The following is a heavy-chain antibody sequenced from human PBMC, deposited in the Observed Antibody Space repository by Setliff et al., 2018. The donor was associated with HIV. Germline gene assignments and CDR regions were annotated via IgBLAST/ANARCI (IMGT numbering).Heavy chain of an antibody. CDR3: ARRRDGYNSAPWRNDY. Sequence: SETLSLTCAVSGYSISSGYYWGWIRRPPGKGLEWIGSMYYSGSTYYNPSLKSRVTISVDTSKKQFSLKLRSVTAADTAVYYCARRRDGYNSAPWRNDYWGQGTLVTVSS. CDR1: GYSISSGYY. D-gene: IGHD5-12*01. V-gene: IGHV4-38-2*01. J-gene: IGHJ4*02. CDR2: MYYSGST.